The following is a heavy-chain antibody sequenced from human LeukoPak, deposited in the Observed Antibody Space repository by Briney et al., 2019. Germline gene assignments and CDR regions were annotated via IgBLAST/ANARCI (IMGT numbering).Heavy chain of an antibody. CDR1: GYTFTSYD. V-gene: IGHV1-8*01. J-gene: IGHJ5*02. CDR2: MNPNSGNT. CDR3: ARGGRFRRAGNYYDISGYPANWFDP. Sequence: GASVKVSCKASGYTFTSYDINWVRQATGQGLEWMGWMNPNSGNTGYEKKFQGRVTMTRNTSISTAYMELSSLRSEDTAVYYSARGGRFRRAGNYYDISGYPANWFDPWGQGTLVTVSP. D-gene: IGHD3-22*01.